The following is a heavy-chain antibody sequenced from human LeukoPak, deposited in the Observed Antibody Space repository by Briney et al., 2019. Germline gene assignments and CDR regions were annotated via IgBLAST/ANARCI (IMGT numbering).Heavy chain of an antibody. V-gene: IGHV3-30*02. CDR2: IRYDGSNK. Sequence: GGSLRLSCAASGFTFSSYGMHWVRQAPGKGLEWVAFIRYDGSNKYYADSVKGRFTISRDNSKNTLYLQMNSLRAEDTAVYYCASSTNIAAAGTLDYWGQGTLVTVCS. CDR1: GFTFSSYG. CDR3: ASSTNIAAAGTLDY. D-gene: IGHD6-13*01. J-gene: IGHJ4*02.